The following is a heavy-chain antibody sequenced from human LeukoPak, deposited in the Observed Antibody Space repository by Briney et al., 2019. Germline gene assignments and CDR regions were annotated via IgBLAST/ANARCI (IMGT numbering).Heavy chain of an antibody. J-gene: IGHJ4*02. CDR1: GFTFSSYA. CDR2: ISGSGGST. V-gene: IGHV3-23*01. Sequence: GGSLRLSCAASGFTFSSYALSWVRQAPGKGLEWVSAISGSGGSTYYADSVKGRFTISRDNSKNTLYLQMNSLRAEDTAVYYCAKVVYGGKTYYFDYWGQGTLVTVSS. D-gene: IGHD4-23*01. CDR3: AKVVYGGKTYYFDY.